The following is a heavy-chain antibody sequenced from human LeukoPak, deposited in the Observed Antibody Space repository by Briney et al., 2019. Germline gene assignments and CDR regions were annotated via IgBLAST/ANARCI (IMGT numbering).Heavy chain of an antibody. CDR1: GFTFTSYS. D-gene: IGHD5-18*01. CDR2: ISGGGGST. J-gene: IGHJ4*02. V-gene: IGHV3-23*01. Sequence: PGGSLRLSCAASGFTFTSYSMNWVRQAPGKGLEWVSTISGGGGSTYYADSVKGRFTISRDNSKNTLYLQMNFLRAEDTAPYYCAICGYTYGTNPFDYWGQGTLVTVSS. CDR3: AICGYTYGTNPFDY.